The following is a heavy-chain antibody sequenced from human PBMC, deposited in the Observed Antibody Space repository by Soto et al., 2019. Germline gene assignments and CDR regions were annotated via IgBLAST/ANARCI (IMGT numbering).Heavy chain of an antibody. D-gene: IGHD5-12*01. CDR1: GFTFSNDS. CDR3: ARDHGVAYGMDV. CDR2: ISSSRRSI. V-gene: IGHV3-48*02. J-gene: IGHJ6*02. Sequence: GGSLRLSCAASGFTFSNDSMDWVRQAPGKGLKWLSYISSSRRSIYYADSVRGRFTIFRDNAKNSLYLQMNSLRDEDTAVYYCARDHGVAYGMDVWGQGTTVTVSS.